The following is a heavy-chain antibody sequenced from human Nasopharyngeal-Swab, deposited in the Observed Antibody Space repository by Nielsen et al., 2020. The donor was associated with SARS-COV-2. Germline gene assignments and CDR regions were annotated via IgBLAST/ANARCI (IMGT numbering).Heavy chain of an antibody. D-gene: IGHD2-21*02. CDR3: ARFSRCGDDCPSDY. Sequence: GGSLRLSCTPSGFTLSDYAMNWVRLAPGKGLEWVASITSRGDRTYYGDSVKGRFTIFRENYKNTLYLQLNSLRAEDTARYYCARFSRCGDDCPSDYWGQGTLVTVSS. CDR1: GFTLSDYA. CDR2: ITSRGDRT. J-gene: IGHJ4*02. V-gene: IGHV3-23*01.